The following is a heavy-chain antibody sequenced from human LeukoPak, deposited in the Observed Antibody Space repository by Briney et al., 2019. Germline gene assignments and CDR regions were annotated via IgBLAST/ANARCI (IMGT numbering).Heavy chain of an antibody. Sequence: SETLSLTCAVSGYSISSGYYWGWIRQPPGKGLEWIGSIYHSGSTYYNPSLKSRVTISVDTSKNQFSLKLSSVTAADTAVYYCARRDYGSGSYYPSDDYWGEGTLVTVSS. CDR3: ARRDYGSGSYYPSDDY. D-gene: IGHD3-10*01. J-gene: IGHJ4*02. CDR1: GYSISSGYY. CDR2: IYHSGST. V-gene: IGHV4-38-2*01.